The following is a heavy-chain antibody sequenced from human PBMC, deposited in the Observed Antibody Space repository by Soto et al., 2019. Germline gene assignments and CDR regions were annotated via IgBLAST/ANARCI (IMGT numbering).Heavy chain of an antibody. D-gene: IGHD5-18*01. J-gene: IGHJ4*02. V-gene: IGHV4-61*01. Sequence: PSETLSLTCTVSGDSVSSYNYYWTWIRQSPGKGLEWVGYIYSSGNTKYNPSLKRRVTISLHTSSNQFSLNLTSVTAADTAVYYCARDIRGYSRAFDFWGQGTLVTVSS. CDR3: ARDIRGYSRAFDF. CDR1: GDSVSSYNYY. CDR2: IYSSGNT.